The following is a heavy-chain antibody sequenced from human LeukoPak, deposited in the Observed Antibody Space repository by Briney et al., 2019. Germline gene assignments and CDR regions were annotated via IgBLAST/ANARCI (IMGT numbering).Heavy chain of an antibody. D-gene: IGHD2-15*01. Sequence: ASVKVSCKASGYTFTSYYMHWVRQAPGQGLEWMGIINPSGGRTRYAQKFQGRVTMTRDMSTSTVYMELSSLRSEDTAVYYCARCDHFEVSAKRDWYFDLWGRGTLVTVSS. V-gene: IGHV1-46*01. J-gene: IGHJ2*01. CDR1: GYTFTSYY. CDR3: ARCDHFEVSAKRDWYFDL. CDR2: INPSGGRT.